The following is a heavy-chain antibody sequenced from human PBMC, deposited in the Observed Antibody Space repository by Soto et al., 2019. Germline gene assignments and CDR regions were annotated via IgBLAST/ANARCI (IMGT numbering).Heavy chain of an antibody. J-gene: IGHJ4*02. CDR2: IDPSDSYT. CDR3: ARQRSPYYYDSSGYPDPFDY. V-gene: IGHV5-10-1*01. Sequence: PGESLKISCKGSGYSSTSYWISWVRQMPGKGLEWMGRIDPSDSYTNYSPSFQGHVTISADKSISTAYLQWSSLKASDTAMYYCARQRSPYYYDSSGYPDPFDYWGQGTLVTVSS. CDR1: GYSSTSYW. D-gene: IGHD3-22*01.